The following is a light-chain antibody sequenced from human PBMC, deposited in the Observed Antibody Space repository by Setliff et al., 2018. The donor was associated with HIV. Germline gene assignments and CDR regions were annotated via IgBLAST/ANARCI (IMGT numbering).Light chain of an antibody. CDR3: QQYGGSPQT. Sequence: EIVLTQSPGTLSLSPGEGASLSCRASQSITSNHLAWYQQRPGLAPRLLIYDASTRATGVPEKFSGSGSGTDFALTISSLDPEDFAVYYCQQYGGSPQTFGQGTKVDIK. CDR2: DAS. V-gene: IGKV3D-20*01. J-gene: IGKJ1*01. CDR1: QSITSNH.